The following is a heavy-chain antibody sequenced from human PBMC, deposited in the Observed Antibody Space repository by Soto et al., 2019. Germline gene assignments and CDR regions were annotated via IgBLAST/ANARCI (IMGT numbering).Heavy chain of an antibody. CDR1: GGSISSSY. D-gene: IGHD3-9*01. J-gene: IGHJ3*02. CDR3: ARMFPYYDILTGSQMYSFDI. Sequence: QVQLQESGPGLVKPSETLSLTCTVSGGSISSSYWSWIRQSPGKGLEWIGYIYYSGFTNYNPSLKSRVNISVNTSKIQFSLKLSSVTAADTAVYYWARMFPYYDILTGSQMYSFDIWGQGATVTVSS. CDR2: IYYSGFT. V-gene: IGHV4-59*01.